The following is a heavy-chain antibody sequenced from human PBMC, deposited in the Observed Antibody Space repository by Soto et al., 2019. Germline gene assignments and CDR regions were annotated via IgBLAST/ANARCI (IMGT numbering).Heavy chain of an antibody. V-gene: IGHV1-2*02. D-gene: IGHD6-19*01. CDR2: INPNSGGT. CDR3: TRPTLDSSGWYADP. Sequence: ASVKVSCKASGYTFTGYYMHWVRQAPGQGLEWMGWINPNSGGTNYAQKFQGRVTMTRDTAYLQMNSLKTEDTAVYYCTRPTLDSSGWYADPWGQGTLVTVS. CDR1: GYTFTGYY. J-gene: IGHJ5*02.